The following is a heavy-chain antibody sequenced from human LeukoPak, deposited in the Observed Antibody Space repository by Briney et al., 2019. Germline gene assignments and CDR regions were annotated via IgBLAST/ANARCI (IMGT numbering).Heavy chain of an antibody. CDR2: INHSGST. V-gene: IGHV4-34*01. CDR1: GRSFSGYY. D-gene: IGHD5-24*01. Sequence: SETLSLTCAVYGRSFSGYYWSWIRQPPGKGLEWSGEINHSGSTNYNPSLKSRVTISVDTSKNQFSLKLSSVTAADTAVYYCARRSSKRFNWYFDLWGRGTLVTVSS. J-gene: IGHJ2*01. CDR3: ARRSSKRFNWYFDL.